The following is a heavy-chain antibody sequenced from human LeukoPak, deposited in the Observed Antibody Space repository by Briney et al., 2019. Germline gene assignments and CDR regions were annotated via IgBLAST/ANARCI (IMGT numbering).Heavy chain of an antibody. J-gene: IGHJ4*02. CDR1: AFTFGNYA. V-gene: IGHV3-23*01. Sequence: GGSLRLSCAASAFTFGNYAMYCFRQAPGKGLEWVSGLSGSGASTYYADSVKGRFTISRDNSKNTLYLQMNRLRAGDTAVYYCAKGSDRSGSYYLDYWGQGTLVTVSS. CDR3: AKGSDRSGSYYLDY. CDR2: LSGSGAST. D-gene: IGHD3-10*01.